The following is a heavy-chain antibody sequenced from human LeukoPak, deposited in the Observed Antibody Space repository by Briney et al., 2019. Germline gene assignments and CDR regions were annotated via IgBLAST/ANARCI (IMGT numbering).Heavy chain of an antibody. V-gene: IGHV4-34*01. CDR1: GGSFSGYY. Sequence: PSETLSLTCAVYGGSFSGYYGSWIRQPPGKGLEWIGEINHSGSTNYNPSLKSRVTISVDTSKNQFSLKLSSVTAADTAVYYCARGKRGYSYANDYWGQGTLVTVSS. CDR3: ARGKRGYSYANDY. D-gene: IGHD5-18*01. CDR2: INHSGST. J-gene: IGHJ4*02.